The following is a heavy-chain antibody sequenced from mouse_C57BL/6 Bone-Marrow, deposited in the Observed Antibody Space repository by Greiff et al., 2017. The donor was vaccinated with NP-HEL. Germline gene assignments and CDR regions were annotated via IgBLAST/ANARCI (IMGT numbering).Heavy chain of an antibody. J-gene: IGHJ4*01. CDR3: ARSGDGYYVYAMDY. V-gene: IGHV1-72*01. CDR1: GYTFTSYW. D-gene: IGHD2-3*01. Sequence: QVQLKQPGAELVKPGASVKLSCKASGYTFTSYWMHWVKQRPGRGLEWIGRIDPNSGGTKYNEKFKSKATLTVDKPSSTAYMQLSSLTSEDSAVYYCARSGDGYYVYAMDYWGQGTSVTVSS. CDR2: IDPNSGGT.